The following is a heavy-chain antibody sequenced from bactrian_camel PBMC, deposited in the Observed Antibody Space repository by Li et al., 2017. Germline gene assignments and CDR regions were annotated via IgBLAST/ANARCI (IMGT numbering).Heavy chain of an antibody. CDR1: GFTFSSYW. V-gene: IGHV3S26*01. CDR2: INKGGGST. CDR3: VRAVSYNDYDGFAY. J-gene: IGHJ4*01. Sequence: HVQLVESGGGLVQPGGSLRLACAASGFTFSSYWMHWVRQLPGKGLEWVSSINKGGGSTHYAASLKGRLTIARDNAKNTVYLQMNSLKPEDTAVYYCVRAVSYNDYDGFAYWGQGTQVTVS. D-gene: IGHD4*01.